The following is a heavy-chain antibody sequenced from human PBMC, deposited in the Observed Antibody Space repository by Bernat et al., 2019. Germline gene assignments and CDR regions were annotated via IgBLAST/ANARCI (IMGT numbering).Heavy chain of an antibody. CDR2: IKSKTDGGTT. D-gene: IGHD6-19*01. CDR1: GFTFSNAW. Sequence: EVQLVESGGGLVKPGGSLRLSCAASGFTFSNAWMNWVRQAPGKGLEWVGRIKSKTDGGTTDYAAPVKGRFTISRDDSKNTLYLQMHSLKTEDTAVYYCTTDGVSRAGYRSGWYSYYYYGMDVWGQGTTVTVSS. CDR3: TTDGVSRAGYRSGWYSYYYYGMDV. J-gene: IGHJ6*02. V-gene: IGHV3-15*07.